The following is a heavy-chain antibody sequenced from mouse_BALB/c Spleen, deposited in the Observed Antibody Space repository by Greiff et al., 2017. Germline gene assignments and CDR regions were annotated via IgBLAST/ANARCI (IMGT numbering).Heavy chain of an antibody. V-gene: IGHV5-4*02. Sequence: EVKLMESGGGLVKPGGSLKLSCAASGFTFSDYYMYWVRQTPEKRLEWFATISDGGSYTYYPDSVKGRFTISRDNAKNNLYLQMSSLKSEDTAMYYCARQGLLGAMDYWGQGTSVTVSS. CDR1: GFTFSDYY. J-gene: IGHJ4*01. CDR3: ARQGLLGAMDY. CDR2: ISDGGSYT. D-gene: IGHD2-3*01.